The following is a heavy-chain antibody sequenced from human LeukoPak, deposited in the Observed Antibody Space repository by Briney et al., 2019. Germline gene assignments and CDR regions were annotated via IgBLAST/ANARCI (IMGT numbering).Heavy chain of an antibody. Sequence: SETLSLTXTVSGDSITNYFWSWIRQPPGKGLEWIGYIYYTGNTNYKPSLKSRVTISVDTSTNQFSLRLRSVTAADTAVYYCARGRVAYSAYYFDYWGRGTLVTVSS. CDR3: ARGRVAYSAYYFDY. CDR2: IYYTGNT. D-gene: IGHD2-15*01. J-gene: IGHJ4*02. V-gene: IGHV4-59*01. CDR1: GDSITNYF.